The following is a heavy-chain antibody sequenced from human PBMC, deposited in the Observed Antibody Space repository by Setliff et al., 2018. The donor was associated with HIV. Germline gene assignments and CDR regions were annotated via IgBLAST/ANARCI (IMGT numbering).Heavy chain of an antibody. V-gene: IGHV4-59*01. J-gene: IGHJ6*03. CDR3: ARGNYDTSDYYTNFYYYYMDV. D-gene: IGHD3-22*01. CDR1: GDPISTYY. Sequence: SETLSLTCTVSGDPISTYYWSWVRKPPGKGLEWIGYVYFSGSTSYSPSLRGRVTMSVDPSKNQFSLKLNSVTAAGTAIYYCARGNYDTSDYYTNFYYYYMDVWGKGTAVTVS. CDR2: VYFSGST.